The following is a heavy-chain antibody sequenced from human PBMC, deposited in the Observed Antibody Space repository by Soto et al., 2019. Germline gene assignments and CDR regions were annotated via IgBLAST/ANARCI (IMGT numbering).Heavy chain of an antibody. CDR3: AQNDYGDYGWFDP. Sequence: QVQLVQSGAEVKKPGSSVKVSCKASGGTFSSYTISWVRQAPGQGLEWMGRIIPILGIANYAQKFQGRVTITADKSTSTAYMELSSLRSEDTAVYYCAQNDYGDYGWFDPWGQGTLVTVSS. CDR2: IIPILGIA. V-gene: IGHV1-69*02. J-gene: IGHJ5*02. D-gene: IGHD4-17*01. CDR1: GGTFSSYT.